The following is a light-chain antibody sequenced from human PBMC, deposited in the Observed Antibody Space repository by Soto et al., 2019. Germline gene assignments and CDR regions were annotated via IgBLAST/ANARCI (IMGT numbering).Light chain of an antibody. CDR2: SAS. CDR1: QDIGVR. V-gene: IGKV1-12*01. CDR3: LQVYNFHRT. J-gene: IGKJ1*01. Sequence: DIQMTQSPSFVSASIGDRVTITCRASQDIGVRLAWFQQKPGKAPKYLIQSASSLQSGVPSTFSGSRSGTDFTLTIHSLPPEDFETHYCLQVYNFHRTFGRGTQVDIX.